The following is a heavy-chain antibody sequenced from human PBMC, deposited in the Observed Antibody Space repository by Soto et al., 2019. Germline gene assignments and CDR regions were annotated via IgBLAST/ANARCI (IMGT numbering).Heavy chain of an antibody. CDR2: IYPGDSDN. D-gene: IGHD3-3*01. CDR3: SRLIRVDSGLGMDV. Sequence: EFLKVFFKASGYAFTSYCIGWVRQMPGKGLEWMGIIYPGDSDNRYSPSFQGQVTISADKSISTAYLQWSSLKASDTAMYDYSRLIRVDSGLGMDVWGQGTTVTVSS. CDR1: GYAFTSYC. J-gene: IGHJ6*02. V-gene: IGHV5-51*01.